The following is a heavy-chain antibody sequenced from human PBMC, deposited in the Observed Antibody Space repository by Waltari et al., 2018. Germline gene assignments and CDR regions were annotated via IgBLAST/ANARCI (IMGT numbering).Heavy chain of an antibody. CDR1: GFTFSSYA. J-gene: IGHJ4*02. D-gene: IGHD1-26*01. CDR2: ISYDGSNK. Sequence: QVQLVESGGGVVQPGRSLRLSCAASGFTFSSYAMHWVRQAPGKGLEWVAVISYDGSNKYYADSVKGRFTISRDNSKNTLYLQMNSLRAEDTAVYYCAKSASNYGDYVDYWGQGTLVTVSS. V-gene: IGHV3-30-3*01. CDR3: AKSASNYGDYVDY.